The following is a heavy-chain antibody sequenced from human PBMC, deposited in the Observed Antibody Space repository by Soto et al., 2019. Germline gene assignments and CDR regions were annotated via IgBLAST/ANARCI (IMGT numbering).Heavy chain of an antibody. D-gene: IGHD5-12*01. J-gene: IGHJ4*02. CDR3: VRHAQWIIRAY. V-gene: IGHV4-30-2*01. Sequence: PSETLSLTCAVSGGSISSGGYSWSWIRQPPGKGLEWIGYIYHSGSTYYNPSLKSRVTISVDTSKNQFSLKLNSVTAADTAVYYCVRHAQWIIRAYWGQGSLVTVSS. CDR2: IYHSGST. CDR1: GGSISSGGYS.